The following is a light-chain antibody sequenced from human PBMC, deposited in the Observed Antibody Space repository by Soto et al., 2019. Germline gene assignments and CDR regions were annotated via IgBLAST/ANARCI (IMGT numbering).Light chain of an antibody. Sequence: EIVLTQSPGTLSLSPGERATLSCRASQSVSSSYLAWYQQKPGQAPRLLIYGASSRATGIPDRFSGSGSGTDFTLTISRLEPEDLAVYYCQQYDYSVWTFGQGTKVDIK. CDR2: GAS. CDR1: QSVSSSY. CDR3: QQYDYSVWT. J-gene: IGKJ1*01. V-gene: IGKV3-20*01.